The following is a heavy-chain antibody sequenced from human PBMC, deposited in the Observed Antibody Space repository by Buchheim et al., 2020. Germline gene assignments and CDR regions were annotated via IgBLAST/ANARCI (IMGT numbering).Heavy chain of an antibody. Sequence: QVHLVQSGAEVKKPGASVKVSCKASGYTFTRYYMHWVRQAPGQGLEWMGIINPSGGSTNYEQKFQGRVNMTRDTSTRTDNMELSSLRSEDTDVYYCATGDSSGWTNAVGYWGQGTL. CDR2: INPSGGST. CDR3: ATGDSSGWTNAVGY. V-gene: IGHV1-46*01. CDR1: GYTFTRYY. J-gene: IGHJ4*02. D-gene: IGHD6-19*01.